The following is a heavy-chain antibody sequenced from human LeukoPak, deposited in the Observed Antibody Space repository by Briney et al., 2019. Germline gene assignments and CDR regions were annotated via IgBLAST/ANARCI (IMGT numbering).Heavy chain of an antibody. CDR2: ISGSGGST. Sequence: QPGGSLRLSCAAPGFTFSNYDMSWVRQAPGKGLEWVSAISGSGGSTYYADSVKGRFTISRDNSKNTLYLQMNSLRAEDTAVYYCAKDLSSAVIHDAFDIWGQGTMVTVSS. D-gene: IGHD3-22*01. J-gene: IGHJ3*02. V-gene: IGHV3-23*01. CDR3: AKDLSSAVIHDAFDI. CDR1: GFTFSNYD.